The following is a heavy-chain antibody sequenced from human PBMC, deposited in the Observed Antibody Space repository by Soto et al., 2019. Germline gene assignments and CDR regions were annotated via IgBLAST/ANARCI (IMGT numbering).Heavy chain of an antibody. J-gene: IGHJ4*02. Sequence: PGESLKISCKGSGYNFAGYWIAWVHQMPGKGLELMGIIYPSDSDTRYRPSFQGQVTISADKSISSAYLQWSSLRASDTAMYYCARGGVSTRTFDYWGQGTPVTVSS. CDR2: IYPSDSDT. CDR3: ARGGVSTRTFDY. D-gene: IGHD3-3*01. V-gene: IGHV5-51*07. CDR1: GYNFAGYW.